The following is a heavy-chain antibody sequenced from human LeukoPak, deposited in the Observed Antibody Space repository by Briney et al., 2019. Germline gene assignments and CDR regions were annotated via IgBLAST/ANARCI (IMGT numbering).Heavy chain of an antibody. J-gene: IGHJ4*02. CDR2: ISYSGNTI. D-gene: IGHD4-23*01. Sequence: PGGSLRLSCATSGFTLSDFYMSWVRQAPGKGLEWVAYISYSGNTIYYADSVRGRFTISRDNANNSLSLQMNSLRAEDSALYFCSRIRYDYGGRPADSWGQGTLVIVSS. CDR1: GFTLSDFY. V-gene: IGHV3-11*01. CDR3: SRIRYDYGGRPADS.